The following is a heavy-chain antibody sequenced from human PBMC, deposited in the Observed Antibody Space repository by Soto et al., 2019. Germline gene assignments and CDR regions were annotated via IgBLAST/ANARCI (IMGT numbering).Heavy chain of an antibody. Sequence: QVQLVQSGAEVKKPGASVKVSCKASGYTFTGYSVGWVRQAPGQGLEWMGWISAYSGDTYYTQRFHDRLTMTTDAPTSTAYMELRSLRSADTAVYYCAPPSGSYGDYAWSLKYWGQGTLVTVSS. J-gene: IGHJ4*02. CDR2: ISAYSGDT. CDR3: APPSGSYGDYAWSLKY. V-gene: IGHV1-18*01. CDR1: GYTFTGYS. D-gene: IGHD4-17*01.